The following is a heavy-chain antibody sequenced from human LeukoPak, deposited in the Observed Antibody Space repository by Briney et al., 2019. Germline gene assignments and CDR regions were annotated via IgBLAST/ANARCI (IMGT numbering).Heavy chain of an antibody. CDR1: GFSFSSYD. D-gene: IGHD2/OR15-2a*01. V-gene: IGHV3-48*04. CDR2: ITSSSSPI. J-gene: IGHJ4*02. Sequence: GSLRLSCAASGFSFSSYDMNWVRQAPGKGLEWVSYITSSSSPIYYADSVKGRFTISRDNAKNSLYLQMNSLRAEDTAVYYCARDLSVSELDYWGQGTLVTVSS. CDR3: ARDLSVSELDY.